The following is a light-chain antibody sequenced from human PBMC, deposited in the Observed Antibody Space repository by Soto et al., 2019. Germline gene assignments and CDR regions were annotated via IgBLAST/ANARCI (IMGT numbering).Light chain of an antibody. CDR1: SSDIGTYNY. Sequence: QSVLTQPASVSGSPGQSITISCTGTSSDIGTYNYVSWYQQHPGKAPKLMIYEVTNRPSGISNRFSGSKSGNTASLTISGLDAEDEADYYCSSYTTSSPLEVFGGGTQVTVL. V-gene: IGLV2-14*01. CDR3: SSYTTSSPLEV. J-gene: IGLJ7*01. CDR2: EVT.